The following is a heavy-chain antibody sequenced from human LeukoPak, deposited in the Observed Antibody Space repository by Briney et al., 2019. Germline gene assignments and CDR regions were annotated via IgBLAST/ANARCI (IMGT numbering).Heavy chain of an antibody. D-gene: IGHD6-13*01. CDR1: GFIVSSNY. Sequence: GGSLRLSCAASGFIVSSNYMTWVRQAPGKGLVWVSRINSDGRRSYADSVKGRFSISRDNAKNTLYLQMNSLRAEDTAVYYCARRSRGSWGVDYWGQGTLVTVSS. J-gene: IGHJ4*02. V-gene: IGHV3-74*01. CDR3: ARRSRGSWGVDY. CDR2: INSDGRR.